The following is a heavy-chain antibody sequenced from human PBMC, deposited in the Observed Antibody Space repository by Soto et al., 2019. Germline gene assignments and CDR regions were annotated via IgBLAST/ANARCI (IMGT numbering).Heavy chain of an antibody. Sequence: SETLSLTCTVSGGSISSGGYYWSWIRQHPGKGLEWIGYIYYSGRTYYNPSLQSRVTISADTSKNQLSLKLSSVTAADTAMYFCASESVVIVPATYSYAMDVWGQGTTVTVSS. CDR2: IYYSGRT. V-gene: IGHV4-31*03. CDR3: ASESVVIVPATYSYAMDV. CDR1: GGSISSGGYY. D-gene: IGHD3-22*01. J-gene: IGHJ6*02.